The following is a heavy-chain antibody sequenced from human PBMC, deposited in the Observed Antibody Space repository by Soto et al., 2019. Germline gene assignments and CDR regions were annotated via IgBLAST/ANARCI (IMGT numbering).Heavy chain of an antibody. CDR1: GYTFTSYD. CDR2: MNPNSGNT. V-gene: IGHV1-8*01. Sequence: ASVKVSCKASGYTFTSYDINWVRQATGQGLEWMGWMNPNSGNTGYAQKFQGRVTMTRNTSISTAYMELSSLRSEDTAVYYCAIAPETTWYHVFDYWGEVTPVAVPS. CDR3: AIAPETTWYHVFDY. D-gene: IGHD4-17*01. J-gene: IGHJ4*02.